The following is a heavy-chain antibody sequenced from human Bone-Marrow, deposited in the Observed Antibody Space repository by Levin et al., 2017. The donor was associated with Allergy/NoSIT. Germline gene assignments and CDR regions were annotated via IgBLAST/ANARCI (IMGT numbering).Heavy chain of an antibody. CDR3: ARSRYFDWLPLS. CDR1: GFTFSSYA. CDR2: ISYDGSNK. D-gene: IGHD3-9*01. V-gene: IGHV3-30-3*01. Sequence: HPGGSLRLSCAASGFTFSSYAMHWVRQAPGKGLEWVAVISYDGSNKYYADSVKGRFTISRDNSKNTLYLQMNSLRAEDTAVYYCARSRYFDWLPLSWGQGTLVTVSS. J-gene: IGHJ4*02.